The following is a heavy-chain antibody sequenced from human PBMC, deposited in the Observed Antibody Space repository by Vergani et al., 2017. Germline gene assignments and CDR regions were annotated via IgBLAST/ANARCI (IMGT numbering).Heavy chain of an antibody. CDR3: ARVRYGMDV. CDR2: IYYSGST. J-gene: IGHJ6*02. CDR1: GGSISSYY. Sequence: QVQLLESGPGLVKPSQTLSLTCTVSGGSISSYYWSWIRQPPGKGLEWIGYIYYSGSTNYNPSLKSRVTISVDTSKNQFSLKLSSVTAADTAVYYCARVRYGMDVWGQGTTVTVSS. V-gene: IGHV4-59*01.